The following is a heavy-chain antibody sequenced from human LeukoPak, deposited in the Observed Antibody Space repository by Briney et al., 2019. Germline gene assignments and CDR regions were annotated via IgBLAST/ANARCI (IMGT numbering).Heavy chain of an antibody. Sequence: PSETLSLTCAVSGYSISSGYYWGWIRQPPGKGLEWIGSIYHSGSTYYNPSLKSRVTISVDTSKNQFSLKLSSVTAADTAVYYCASRSVSFTYYDLLTGRREDYWGQGTLVTVSS. J-gene: IGHJ4*02. CDR3: ASRSVSFTYYDLLTGRREDY. CDR1: GYSISSGYY. D-gene: IGHD3-9*01. V-gene: IGHV4-38-2*01. CDR2: IYHSGST.